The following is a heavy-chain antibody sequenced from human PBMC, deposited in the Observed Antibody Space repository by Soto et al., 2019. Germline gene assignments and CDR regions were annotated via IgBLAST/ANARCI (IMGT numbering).Heavy chain of an antibody. J-gene: IGHJ3*02. CDR2: INPNSGGT. CDR1: GYSFKCSY. V-gene: IGHV1-2*04. Sequence: PVKVSWKAAGYSFKCSYMQWARQAPGQGLEWMGWINPNSGGTNYAQKFQGWVTMTRDTSISTAYMELSRLRSDDTAVYYCASSITMVRGVFGAFDIWGQGTMVTVSS. CDR3: ASSITMVRGVFGAFDI. D-gene: IGHD3-10*01.